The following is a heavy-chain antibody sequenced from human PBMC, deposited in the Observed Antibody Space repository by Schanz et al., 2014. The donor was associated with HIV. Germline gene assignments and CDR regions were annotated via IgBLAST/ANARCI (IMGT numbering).Heavy chain of an antibody. J-gene: IGHJ6*02. CDR1: GFSFSSYA. Sequence: VQLVESGGGVVQPGRSLRLSCAASGFSFSSYAMSWVRQAPGKGLEWVSVISDSGGSTYYADSVKGRFTISRDNSKNTLYLQMNSLRAEDTAVYYCAKGGRDILSYYGMDVWGQGTTVTVS. V-gene: IGHV3-23*04. D-gene: IGHD2-15*01. CDR3: AKGGRDILSYYGMDV. CDR2: ISDSGGST.